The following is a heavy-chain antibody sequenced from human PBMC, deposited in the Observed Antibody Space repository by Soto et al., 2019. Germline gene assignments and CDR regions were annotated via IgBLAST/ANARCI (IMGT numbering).Heavy chain of an antibody. V-gene: IGHV1-3*01. J-gene: IGHJ3*02. D-gene: IGHD2-21*01. CDR2: INAGNGNT. CDR3: ARTLPYCGGDCYEPDAFDI. CDR1: GYTFTSYA. Sequence: ASVKVSCKASGYTFTSYAMHWVRQAPGQRLEWIGWINAGNGNTKYSQKFQGRVTITRDTSASTAYMELSSLRSEDTAVYYCARTLPYCGGDCYEPDAFDIWGQGTMVTVPS.